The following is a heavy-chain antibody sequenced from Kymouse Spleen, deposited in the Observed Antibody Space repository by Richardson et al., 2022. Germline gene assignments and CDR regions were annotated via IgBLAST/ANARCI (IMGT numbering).Heavy chain of an antibody. D-gene: IGHD3-10*01. V-gene: IGHV4-31*03. CDR2: IYYSGST. CDR3: ARQEWFGEFRPYNWFDP. J-gene: IGHJ5*02. CDR1: GGSISSGGYY. Sequence: QVQLQESGPGLVKPSQTLSLTCTVSGGSISSGGYYWSWIRQHPGKGLEWIGYIYYSGSTYYNPSLKSRVTISVDTSKNQFSLKLSSVTAADTAVYYCARQEWFGEFRPYNWFDPWGQGTLVTVSS.